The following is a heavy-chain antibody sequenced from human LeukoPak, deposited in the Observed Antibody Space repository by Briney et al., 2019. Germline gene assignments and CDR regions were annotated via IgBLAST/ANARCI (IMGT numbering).Heavy chain of an antibody. CDR2: IYSGGST. CDR3: ARGLYGSGSYYCSSFDY. J-gene: IGHJ4*02. D-gene: IGHD3-10*01. Sequence: PGGSLRLSCAASGFTFSSYWMSWVRQAPGKGLEWVSVIYSGGSTYYADSVKGRFTISRDNYQITLYLQMNSLRAEDTAVYYLARGLYGSGSYYCSSFDYWGQGTLVTGSS. CDR1: GFTFSSYW. V-gene: IGHV3-53*01.